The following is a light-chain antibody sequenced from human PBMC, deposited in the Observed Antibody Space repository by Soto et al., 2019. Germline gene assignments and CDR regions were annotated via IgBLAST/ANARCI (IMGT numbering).Light chain of an antibody. CDR3: QQSYTSPT. Sequence: DIPLTQSPSSLCASVGDRVTITCRARQTISNYLNWYQMKPGKAPKLLIYGASSLQNGVPPRLSGSGSGTDLALTIRNLEPEDFASYFCQQSYTSPTFGPGTKVDL. CDR1: QTISNY. CDR2: GAS. J-gene: IGKJ3*01. V-gene: IGKV1-39*01.